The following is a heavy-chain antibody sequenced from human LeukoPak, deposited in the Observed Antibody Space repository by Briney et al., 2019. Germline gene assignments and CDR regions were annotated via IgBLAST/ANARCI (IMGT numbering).Heavy chain of an antibody. J-gene: IGHJ5*02. V-gene: IGHV1-8*01. CDR2: MNPNSGNS. D-gene: IGHD3-10*01. CDR1: RYTFTSYE. CDR3: ARGSYGSGSYYYL. Sequence: GASVKVSFKASRYTFTSYEINWVRQATGQGLEWMGWMNPNSGNSGHAQKFQGRVTMARNTSISTAYMELNSLRPEDTAVYYCARGSYGSGSYYYLWGQGTLVTVSS.